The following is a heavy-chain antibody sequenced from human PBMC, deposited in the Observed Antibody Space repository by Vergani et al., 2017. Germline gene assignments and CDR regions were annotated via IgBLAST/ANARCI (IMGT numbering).Heavy chain of an antibody. CDR2: IYSSGAT. V-gene: IGHV4-61*02. D-gene: IGHD2-15*01. CDR1: GGSFSTGGQS. CDR3: ARDGGEYDKDALDV. J-gene: IGHJ3*01. Sequence: QVQLQESGPGLVKPSQTLSLTCTVSGGSFSTGGQSWTWLRQSAGKGLEWIGRIYSSGATNYNPALRSRAIMSVDASKKDFSLKLTSGTAADTAVYYCARDGGEYDKDALDVWGQGTKVTVTS.